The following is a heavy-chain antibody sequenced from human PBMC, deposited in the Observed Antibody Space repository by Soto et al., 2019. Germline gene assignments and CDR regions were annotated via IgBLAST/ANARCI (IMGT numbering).Heavy chain of an antibody. Sequence: ASVKVSCKTSGYSFTNYGLHWVRQAPGQRLEWMGWINPGNGDTKYSQKFQGRVTITRDTSATTAYMELSSLRSEESAVFYCARTDCSSTSCYNYYYYGMDVWGQGTTVTVSS. CDR3: ARTDCSSTSCYNYYYYGMDV. CDR1: GYSFTNYG. D-gene: IGHD2-2*01. V-gene: IGHV1-3*01. J-gene: IGHJ6*02. CDR2: INPGNGDT.